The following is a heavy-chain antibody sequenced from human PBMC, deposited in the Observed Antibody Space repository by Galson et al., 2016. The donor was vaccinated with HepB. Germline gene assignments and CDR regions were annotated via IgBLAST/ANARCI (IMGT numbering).Heavy chain of an antibody. Sequence: SETLSLTCTVAGVSTKSHYWSWIRQPPGKGREWIGYIYYSGTTNYNPSLRSRVTMSVDTSKNQFSLNLSSVTAADTAVYYCARESSSWYQNGFDPWGQGTLVTVSS. CDR1: GVSTKSHY. CDR3: ARESSSWYQNGFDP. CDR2: IYYSGTT. J-gene: IGHJ5*02. D-gene: IGHD6-13*01. V-gene: IGHV4-59*11.